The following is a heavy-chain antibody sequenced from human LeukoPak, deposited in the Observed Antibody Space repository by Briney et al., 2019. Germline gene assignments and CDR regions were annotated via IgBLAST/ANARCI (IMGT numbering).Heavy chain of an antibody. V-gene: IGHV3-48*03. CDR3: ARVYRSTTVVTVDY. CDR2: ISNSGRTI. D-gene: IGHD4-23*01. CDR1: GFSFSSYE. Sequence: PGGSLRLSCAASGFSFSSYEMNWVRQAPGKGLEWVSYISNSGRTIYYADSVKGRFTISRDNAKNSLYLQMNSLRAEDTAVYYCARVYRSTTVVTVDYWGQGSLVTVSS. J-gene: IGHJ4*02.